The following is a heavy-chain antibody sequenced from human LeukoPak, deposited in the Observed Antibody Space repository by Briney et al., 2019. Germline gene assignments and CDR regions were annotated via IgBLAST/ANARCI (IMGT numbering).Heavy chain of an antibody. CDR1: GFTVSSNF. CDR3: AKVEFPSSGAYFQH. CDR2: LSRSGATI. D-gene: IGHD3-22*01. V-gene: IGHV3-48*04. J-gene: IGHJ1*01. Sequence: RGSLRLSCAVSGFTVSSNFLNWVRQGPGKGLEWVSYLSRSGATINYADSVKGRVTISRDNAKNSLYLQMNSLRVEDTAVYYCAKVEFPSSGAYFQHRGQGDLVTVSP.